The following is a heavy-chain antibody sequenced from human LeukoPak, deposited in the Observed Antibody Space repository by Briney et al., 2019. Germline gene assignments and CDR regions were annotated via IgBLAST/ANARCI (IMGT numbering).Heavy chain of an antibody. Sequence: GGSLRLSCVASGFISSSYAMGWVRQAPGKGLEWVSGIYGNGGSTFYADSVKGRFTISRDNSQNTLYLQMNSLRVEDTAEYYCAKVNLGTWGAFDIWGQGTMVTVSS. V-gene: IGHV3-23*01. CDR1: GFISSSYA. CDR3: AKVNLGTWGAFDI. CDR2: IYGNGGST. D-gene: IGHD3-16*01. J-gene: IGHJ3*02.